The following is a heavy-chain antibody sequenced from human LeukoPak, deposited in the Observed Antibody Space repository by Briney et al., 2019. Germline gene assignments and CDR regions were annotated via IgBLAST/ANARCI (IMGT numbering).Heavy chain of an antibody. J-gene: IGHJ4*02. CDR3: ARERMVAGRCYDS. CDR1: GFTFSSHW. Sequence: VGSLRLSCAASGFTFSSHWMHWVRHAPGKGLVWVSRINTDGSSTTYADSVKGRFTISRDNAKNTLYLQMNSLRAEDTAVYYCARERMVAGRCYDSWGQGTLVTVSS. D-gene: IGHD2-15*01. CDR2: INTDGSST. V-gene: IGHV3-74*01.